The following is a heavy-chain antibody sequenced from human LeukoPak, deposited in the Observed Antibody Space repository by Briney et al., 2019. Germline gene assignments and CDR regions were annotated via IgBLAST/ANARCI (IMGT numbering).Heavy chain of an antibody. CDR3: AKVGYNFWSGYNY. CDR1: GFTFYNYA. J-gene: IGHJ4*02. D-gene: IGHD3-3*01. V-gene: IGHV3-23*01. CDR2: ISGDGRNT. Sequence: GGSLRLSCAASGFTFYNYAMNWVRQAPGKGLEWVSGISGDGRNTNYADSVKGRFTISRDNSKNTLYLQMNSLRAEDTAVYYCAKVGYNFWSGYNYWGQGTLVTVSS.